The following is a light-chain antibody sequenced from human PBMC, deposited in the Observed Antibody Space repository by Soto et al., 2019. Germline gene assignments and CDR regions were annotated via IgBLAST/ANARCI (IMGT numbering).Light chain of an antibody. V-gene: IGLV1-44*01. CDR3: AVWDDNLNGVI. J-gene: IGLJ2*01. CDR1: SSNVGINA. Sequence: QSAVTQPPSTSGTPGQRGSISCSGSSSNVGINAVNWYQQFPGTAPKLLIHSNDQRPSGVPDRFSGSKSGTSASLAISGLQSEDEADYYCAVWDDNLNGVIFGGGTQLTVL. CDR2: SND.